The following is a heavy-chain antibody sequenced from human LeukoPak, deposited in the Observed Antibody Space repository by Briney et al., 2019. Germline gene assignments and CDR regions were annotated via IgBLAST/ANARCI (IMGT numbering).Heavy chain of an antibody. V-gene: IGHV1-69*05. CDR2: IIPIFGTA. CDR1: GGTFSSYA. D-gene: IGHD2-21*02. J-gene: IGHJ3*02. CDR3: ALGAVTAIQYAFDI. Sequence: GASVKVSCKASGGTFSSYAISWVRQAPGQGLEWMGGIIPIFGTANYAQKFQGRVTITTDESTSTAYMELSSLRSEDRAVYYCALGAVTAIQYAFDIWGQGTMVTVSS.